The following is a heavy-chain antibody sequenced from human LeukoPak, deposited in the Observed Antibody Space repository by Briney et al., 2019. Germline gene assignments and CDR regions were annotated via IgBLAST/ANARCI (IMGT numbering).Heavy chain of an antibody. Sequence: ASVKVSCKASGYTFTGYYMHWVRQAPGQGLEWMGWINPNSGGTNYAQKFQGRVTMTRDTSISTAYMELSRLRSDDTAVYYCARVITVGATQWFDPWGQGTLVTVSS. CDR2: INPNSGGT. CDR3: ARVITVGATQWFDP. CDR1: GYTFTGYY. V-gene: IGHV1-2*02. D-gene: IGHD1-26*01. J-gene: IGHJ5*02.